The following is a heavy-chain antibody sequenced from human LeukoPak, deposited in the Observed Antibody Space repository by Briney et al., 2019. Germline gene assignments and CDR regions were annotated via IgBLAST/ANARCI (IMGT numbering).Heavy chain of an antibody. CDR2: ISDSSSYI. D-gene: IGHD3-22*01. V-gene: IGHV3-21*01. Sequence: SGGSLRLSRAASGFTFSSYSMHWVRQAPGKGLEWVSSISDSSSYIYYADSVKGRFTISRDNAKNSLYLRMNSLRAEDTAMYYCASPALGQVTMKPWGQGTLATVSS. J-gene: IGHJ5*02. CDR1: GFTFSSYS. CDR3: ASPALGQVTMKP.